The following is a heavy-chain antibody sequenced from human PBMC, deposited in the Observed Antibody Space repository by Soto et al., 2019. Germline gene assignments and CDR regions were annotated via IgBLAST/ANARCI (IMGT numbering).Heavy chain of an antibody. CDR2: ISYDGSNQ. V-gene: IGHV3-30*18. D-gene: IGHD2-8*02. CDR1: GFIFSTYG. Sequence: QVQLVESGGGVVQPGRSLRLSCEASGFIFSTYGRNWVRQAPGKGLEWVAVISYDGSNQYYEDSVKGRFTISRDNSKNTLYLQMNSLRVEDTAVYYCAKSWSGSHGAFDMWGQGTMVTVSA. J-gene: IGHJ3*02. CDR3: AKSWSGSHGAFDM.